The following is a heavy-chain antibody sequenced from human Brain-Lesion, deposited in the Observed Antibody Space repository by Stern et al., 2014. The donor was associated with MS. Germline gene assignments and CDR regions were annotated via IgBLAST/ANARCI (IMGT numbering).Heavy chain of an antibody. CDR1: GGSISSGGYY. Sequence: VQLVESGPGLVKPSQTLSLSCTVSGGSISSGGYYWSWIRQPAGKGLEWNGRIFNSGSTSYNPSLKSRVTISIDTSKNQFSLRLNSMTAADTAVYYCARGRVVPGFQYYATDVWGQGTTVIVSS. D-gene: IGHD2-2*01. V-gene: IGHV4-61*02. J-gene: IGHJ6*02. CDR2: IFNSGST. CDR3: ARGRVVPGFQYYATDV.